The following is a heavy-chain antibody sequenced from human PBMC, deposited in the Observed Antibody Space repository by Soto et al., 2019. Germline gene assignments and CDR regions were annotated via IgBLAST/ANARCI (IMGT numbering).Heavy chain of an antibody. J-gene: IGHJ6*03. CDR2: IYYSGST. CDR1: GDSISSGGYY. Sequence: QVQLQESGPGLVKPSQTLSLTCTVSGDSISSGGYYWSWIRQHPGKGLAWIGYIYYSGSTYYNPSLKSRVTMSVDTSKNQFSLKLSSVTAADTAVYYCARDGGGGGTVYYYYYCYMDVLVKGTTVTVSS. V-gene: IGHV4-31*03. D-gene: IGHD3-16*01. CDR3: ARDGGGGGTVYYYYYCYMDV.